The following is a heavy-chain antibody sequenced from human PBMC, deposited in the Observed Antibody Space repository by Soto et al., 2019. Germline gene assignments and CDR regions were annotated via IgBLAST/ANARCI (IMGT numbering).Heavy chain of an antibody. J-gene: IGHJ6*03. CDR3: ARDASEYQLLLYYYYMDV. Sequence: ASVKVSCKASGYTFTSYYMHWVRQAPGQGLEWMGIINPSGGSTSYAQKFQGRVTMTRDTSTSTVYMELSSLRSEDTAVYYCARDASEYQLLLYYYYMDVWGKGTTVTVSS. D-gene: IGHD2-2*01. CDR2: INPSGGST. CDR1: GYTFTSYY. V-gene: IGHV1-46*03.